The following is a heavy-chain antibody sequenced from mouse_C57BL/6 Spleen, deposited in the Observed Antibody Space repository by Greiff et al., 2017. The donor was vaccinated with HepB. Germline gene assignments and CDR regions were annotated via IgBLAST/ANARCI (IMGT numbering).Heavy chain of an antibody. CDR3: ARSPYDYYGSYFDY. J-gene: IGHJ2*01. CDR2: IYPGSGNT. Sequence: QVQLKESGAELVRPGASVKLSCKASGYTFTDYYINWVKQRPGQGLEWIARIYPGSGNTYYNEKFKGKATLTAEKSSSTAYMQLSSLTSEDSAVYFCARSPYDYYGSYFDYWGQGTTLTVSS. D-gene: IGHD1-2*01. CDR1: GYTFTDYY. V-gene: IGHV1-76*01.